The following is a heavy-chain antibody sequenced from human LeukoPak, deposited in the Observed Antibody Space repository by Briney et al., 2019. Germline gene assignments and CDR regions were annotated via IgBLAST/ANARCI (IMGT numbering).Heavy chain of an antibody. CDR1: GYTFTSYY. D-gene: IGHD3-22*01. V-gene: IGHV1-69*13. CDR3: AKEDSSGYYYD. Sequence: SVKVSCKASGYTFTSYYMHWVRQAPGQGLEWMGGIIPIFGTANYAQKFQGRVTITADESTSTAYMELSSLRSEDTAVYYCAKEDSSGYYYDWGQGTLVTVSS. J-gene: IGHJ4*02. CDR2: IIPIFGTA.